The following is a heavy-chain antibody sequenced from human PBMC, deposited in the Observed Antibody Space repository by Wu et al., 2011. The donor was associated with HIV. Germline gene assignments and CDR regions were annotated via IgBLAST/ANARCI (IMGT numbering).Heavy chain of an antibody. CDR1: GYTFTAYY. V-gene: IGHV1-69*01. CDR2: IIPIFGTA. CDR3: ALRTRAGSGSDY. J-gene: IGHJ4*02. Sequence: QVQLVQSGAEVKKPGASVKVSCKASGYTFTAYYMHWLRQAPGQGLEWMGGIIPIFGTANYAQKLQGRVTITTDESTSTAYMELSRLRSEDTAVYYCALRTRAGSGSDYWGQGTLVTVSS. D-gene: IGHD3-10*01.